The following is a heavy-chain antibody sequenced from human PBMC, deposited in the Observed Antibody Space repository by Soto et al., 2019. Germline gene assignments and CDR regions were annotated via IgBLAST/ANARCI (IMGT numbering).Heavy chain of an antibody. J-gene: IGHJ6*03. Sequence: ASVKVSCKASGYTFTSYDINWVRQATGQGLEWMGWMNPNSGNTGYAQKFQGRVTMTRNTSISTAYMELSSLRSEDTAVYYCARGGDDFWSGSTYYYYMDVWGKGTTVTVSS. CDR3: ARGGDDFWSGSTYYYYMDV. CDR2: MNPNSGNT. CDR1: GYTFTSYD. V-gene: IGHV1-8*01. D-gene: IGHD3-3*01.